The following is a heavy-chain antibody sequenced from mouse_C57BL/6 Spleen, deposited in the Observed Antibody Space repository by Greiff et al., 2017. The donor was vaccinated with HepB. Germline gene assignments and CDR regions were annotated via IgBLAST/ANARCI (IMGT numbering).Heavy chain of an antibody. CDR3: ARSGDYHGIWYFDV. Sequence: QVQLQQSGPELVKPGASVKISCKASGYAFSSSWMNWVKQRPGKGLEWIGRIYPGDGDTNYNGKFKGKATLTADKSSSTAYMQLSSLTSEDSAVYFCARSGDYHGIWYFDVWGTGTTVTVSS. CDR2: IYPGDGDT. CDR1: GYAFSSSW. D-gene: IGHD1-1*02. V-gene: IGHV1-82*01. J-gene: IGHJ1*03.